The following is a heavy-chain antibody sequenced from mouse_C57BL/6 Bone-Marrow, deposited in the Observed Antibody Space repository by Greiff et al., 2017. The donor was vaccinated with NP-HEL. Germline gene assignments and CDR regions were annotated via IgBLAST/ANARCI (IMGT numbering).Heavy chain of an antibody. CDR2: ISYDGSN. D-gene: IGHD1-1*01. CDR3: ASGDFITPHY. J-gene: IGHJ2*01. Sequence: DVKLQESGPGLVKPSQSLSLTCSVTGYSITSGYYWNWIRQFPGNKLEWMGYISYDGSNNYNPYLKNRISITRDTSKNQFFLKLNSVTTEDTATYYCASGDFITPHYWGQGTTLTVSS. V-gene: IGHV3-6*01. CDR1: GYSITSGYY.